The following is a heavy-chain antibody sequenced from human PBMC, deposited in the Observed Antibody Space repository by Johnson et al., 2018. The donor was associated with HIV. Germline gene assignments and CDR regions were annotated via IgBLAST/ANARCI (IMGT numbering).Heavy chain of an antibody. J-gene: IGHJ3*02. CDR3: ARGRKDIDAADGLDNDAFDM. D-gene: IGHD6-13*01. V-gene: IGHV3-30*04. CDR2: ISYDGTNK. Sequence: QVQLVESGGGVVQPGRSLRIYCAVSEFTFSNYAMHWVRLTPGKGLQWVAVISYDGTNKYYADPVKGRFTISRDTSKNTLSLQMDSLRGEDSALNYCARGRKDIDAADGLDNDAFDMWGQGRLLTVSS. CDR1: EFTFSNYA.